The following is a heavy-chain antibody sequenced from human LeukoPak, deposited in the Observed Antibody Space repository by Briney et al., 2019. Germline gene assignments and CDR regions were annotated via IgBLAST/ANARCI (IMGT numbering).Heavy chain of an antibody. D-gene: IGHD4-17*01. CDR2: IYHSGST. CDR1: GGSISSGGYS. V-gene: IGHV4-30-2*01. Sequence: PSETLSLTCTVSGGSISSGGYSWSWIRQPPGKGLEWIGYIYHSGSTYYNPSLKSRVTVSVDGSKNQFSLKLSSVTAADTAVYYCARAPTVTFYFDYWGQGTLVTVSS. CDR3: ARAPTVTFYFDY. J-gene: IGHJ4*02.